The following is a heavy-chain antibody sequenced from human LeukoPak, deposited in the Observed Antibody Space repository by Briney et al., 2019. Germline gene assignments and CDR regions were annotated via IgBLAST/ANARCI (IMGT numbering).Heavy chain of an antibody. J-gene: IGHJ4*02. D-gene: IGHD6-19*01. CDR1: GGSISSNNY. CDR3: ARQPKNSSGWYY. V-gene: IGHV4-39*01. CDR2: IYSSGNT. Sequence: SETLSLTCSVSGGSISSNNYWGWVRQPPGKGLEWIGSIYSSGNTYYNPSLKSRVTISVDTSKNQFSLKLRSVTAADTAVYYCARQPKNSSGWYYWGQGTLVTVSS.